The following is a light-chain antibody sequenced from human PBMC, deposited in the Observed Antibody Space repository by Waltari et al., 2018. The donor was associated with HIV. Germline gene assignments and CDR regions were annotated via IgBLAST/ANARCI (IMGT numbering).Light chain of an antibody. CDR1: QSVTSSY. CDR2: GAS. CDR3: HQYGSSPGT. V-gene: IGKV3-20*01. Sequence: EIVLTQSPGTLSLSPGERATLSCRASQSVTSSYLAWYQQKPGQTPRLLIYGASSRANGLPDRFSGSGCGTDFTLTISRLEPEDFAVYYCHQYGSSPGTFGQGTKVEIK. J-gene: IGKJ1*01.